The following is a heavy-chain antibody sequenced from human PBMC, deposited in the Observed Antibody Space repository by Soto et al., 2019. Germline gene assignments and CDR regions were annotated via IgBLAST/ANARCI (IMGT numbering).Heavy chain of an antibody. CDR2: IIPIFGTA. D-gene: IGHD3-22*01. J-gene: IGHJ4*02. Sequence: GASVKVSCKASGGTFSSYAISWVRQAPGQGLEWMGGIIPIFGTANYAQKFQGRVTITADKSTSTAYMELSSLRSEDTAVYYCARERWEGHYYDSSGYYSQSLYYFDYWGQGTLVTVSS. CDR3: ARERWEGHYYDSSGYYSQSLYYFDY. V-gene: IGHV1-69*06. CDR1: GGTFSSYA.